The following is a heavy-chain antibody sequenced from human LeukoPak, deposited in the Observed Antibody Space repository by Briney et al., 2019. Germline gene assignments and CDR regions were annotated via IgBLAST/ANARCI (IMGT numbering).Heavy chain of an antibody. J-gene: IGHJ6*03. CDR2: IYYSGST. CDR3: AREGSGDYYYYYMDV. Sequence: SETLSLTCTVSGVSISSYYWSWIRQPPGKGLEWVGYIYYSGSTNYNPSLKSRVTISVDTSKNQFSLKLSSVTAADTAVYYCAREGSGDYYYYYMDVWGKGTTVTVSS. D-gene: IGHD1-26*01. V-gene: IGHV4-59*01. CDR1: GVSISSYY.